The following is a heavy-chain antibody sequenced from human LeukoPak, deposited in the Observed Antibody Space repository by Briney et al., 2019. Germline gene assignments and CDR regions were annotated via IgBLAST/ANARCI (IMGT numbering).Heavy chain of an antibody. CDR2: IYYSGST. D-gene: IGHD3-22*01. J-gene: IGHJ4*02. Sequence: SETLSLTCIVSGDSVTNHYWSLIRQPPGKGLEWIGYIYYSGSTNYNPSLKSRVTISVDTSKNQFSLKLSSVTAADTAVYYCARSVSARYYYDSGRLYYFDYWGQGTLVTVSS. CDR3: ARSVSARYYYDSGRLYYFDY. V-gene: IGHV4-59*02. CDR1: GDSVTNHY.